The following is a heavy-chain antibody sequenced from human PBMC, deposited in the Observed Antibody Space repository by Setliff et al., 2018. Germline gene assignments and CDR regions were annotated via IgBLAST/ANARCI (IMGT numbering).Heavy chain of an antibody. CDR3: ARVIFSSSGSYDAFDI. Sequence: PGGSLRLSCAASGFTFSSYSMNWVRQAPGKGLEWVSYISSSSSTIYYADSVKGRFTISRDNAKNSLYLQMNSLRAEDTAVYYCARVIFSSSGSYDAFDIWGQGTMVTVS. CDR2: ISSSSSTI. J-gene: IGHJ3*02. V-gene: IGHV3-48*04. CDR1: GFTFSSYS. D-gene: IGHD1-26*01.